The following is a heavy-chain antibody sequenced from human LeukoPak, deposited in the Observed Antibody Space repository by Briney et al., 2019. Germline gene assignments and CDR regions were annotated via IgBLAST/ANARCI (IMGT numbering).Heavy chain of an antibody. CDR1: GFSFSSYS. J-gene: IGHJ4*02. D-gene: IGHD3-10*01. V-gene: IGHV3-48*04. CDR2: ISWSSSTI. CDR3: AKSPTGYGSGRFDY. Sequence: PGGSLRLSCAASGFSFSSYSMNWVRQAPGKGLEWVSYISWSSSTIHYADSVKGRFTISRDNAKNSLYLQMNSLRAEDTALYYCAKSPTGYGSGRFDYWGQGTLVTVSS.